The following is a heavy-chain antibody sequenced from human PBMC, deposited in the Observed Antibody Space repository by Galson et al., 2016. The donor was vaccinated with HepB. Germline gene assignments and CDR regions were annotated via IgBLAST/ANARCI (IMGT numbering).Heavy chain of an antibody. J-gene: IGHJ6*02. Sequence: SLRLSCAASGFTFSTYDMQWVRQPTGKGLEWVSAIGTGGDTYYQDSVKGRFTVSRDNARNSLHLQMNSLRAGDTAAYYCARKPQREIICDAGYYYAMDVWGQGTTVTVSS. CDR3: ARKPQREIICDAGYYYAMDV. CDR2: IGTGGDT. CDR1: GFTFSTYD. D-gene: IGHD2-2*01. V-gene: IGHV3-13*01.